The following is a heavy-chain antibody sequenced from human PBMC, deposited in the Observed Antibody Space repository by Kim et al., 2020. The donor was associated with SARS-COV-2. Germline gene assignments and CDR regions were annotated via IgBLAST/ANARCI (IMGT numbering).Heavy chain of an antibody. CDR3: AKDWRIYCTNGVCYTGGMDV. CDR2: ISYDGSNK. CDR1: GFTFSSYG. Sequence: GGSLRLSCAASGFTFSSYGMHWVRQAPGKGLEWVAVISYDGSNKYYADSVKGRFTISSDNSKNTLYLQMNSLRAEDTAVYYCAKDWRIYCTNGVCYTGGMDVWGPGTTVSVSS. V-gene: IGHV3-30*18. J-gene: IGHJ6*02. D-gene: IGHD2-8*01.